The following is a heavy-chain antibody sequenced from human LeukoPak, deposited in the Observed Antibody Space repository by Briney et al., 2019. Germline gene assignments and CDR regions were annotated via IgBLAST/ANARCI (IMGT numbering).Heavy chain of an antibody. V-gene: IGHV3-53*01. CDR1: GFTVSSNY. CDR2: IYSGGSA. J-gene: IGHJ4*02. CDR3: AKGERGSPAFVDY. D-gene: IGHD3-16*01. Sequence: GGSLRLSCAPSGFTVSSNYMSWVRQAPGKGLEWVSVIYSGGSAYYADSVKGRFTVYRDNSKNTLFLEMNSLRAEDTAVYYCAKGERGSPAFVDYWGQGTLVTVSS.